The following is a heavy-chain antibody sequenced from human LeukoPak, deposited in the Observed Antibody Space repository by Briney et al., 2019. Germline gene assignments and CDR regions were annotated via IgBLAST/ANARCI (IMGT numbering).Heavy chain of an antibody. CDR2: IDGSGGRP. V-gene: IGHV3-23*01. CDR3: ARGIQLWLRELYYFDY. CDR1: GFTLSKYA. J-gene: IGHJ4*02. D-gene: IGHD5-18*01. Sequence: GGSLRLSCAASGFTLSKYAMNWVRQAPGKGLEWVSGIDGSGGRPPSADSVKGRFTISRDNSKNTLYLQMNSLRAEDTAVYYCARGIQLWLRELYYFDYWGQGTLVTVSS.